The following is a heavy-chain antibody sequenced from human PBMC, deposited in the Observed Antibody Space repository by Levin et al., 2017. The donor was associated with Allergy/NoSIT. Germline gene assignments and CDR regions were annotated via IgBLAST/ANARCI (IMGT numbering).Heavy chain of an antibody. J-gene: IGHJ4*02. D-gene: IGHD3-9*01. CDR1: GGSISTDNW. CDR2: IYRSGDT. Sequence: SETLSLTCAVSGGSISTDNWWSWIRQPPGKGLEWIGEIYRSGDTNHNPSLRSRVTMSVDKSKNHFSLKLSSVTAGDPAVYYCATVEGLFCSGVSCSYSFHYWGQGALVTVSS. CDR3: ATVEGLFCSGVSCSYSFHY. V-gene: IGHV4-4*02.